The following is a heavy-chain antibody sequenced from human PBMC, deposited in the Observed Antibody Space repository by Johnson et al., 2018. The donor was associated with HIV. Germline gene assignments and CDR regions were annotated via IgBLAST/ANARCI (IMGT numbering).Heavy chain of an antibody. D-gene: IGHD3-10*01. J-gene: IGHJ3*02. V-gene: IGHV3-64*01. Sequence: VQLVESGGGVVQPGRSLRLSCAASGFIFSSYTMHWVRQAPGKGLEYVSAISSNGGSTYYANSVKGRFTISRDNSKNTLYLQMGSLRAEDMAVYYCATLMRETYYYGSGSHGAFDIWGQGTMVTVSS. CDR3: ATLMRETYYYGSGSHGAFDI. CDR2: ISSNGGST. CDR1: GFIFSSYT.